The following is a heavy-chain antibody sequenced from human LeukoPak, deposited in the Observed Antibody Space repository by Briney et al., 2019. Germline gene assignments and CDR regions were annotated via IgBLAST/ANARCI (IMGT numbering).Heavy chain of an antibody. CDR2: INHSGST. Sequence: SETLSLTCTVYRGSFSGYYWSWIRQPPGKGLEWIGEINHSGSTNYNPSLKSRVTISVDTSKNQFSLKLSSVTAADTAVYYCARGANYYDSSGYYIAAGFDYWGQGTLVTVSS. V-gene: IGHV4-34*01. CDR1: RGSFSGYY. CDR3: ARGANYYDSSGYYIAAGFDY. D-gene: IGHD3-22*01. J-gene: IGHJ4*02.